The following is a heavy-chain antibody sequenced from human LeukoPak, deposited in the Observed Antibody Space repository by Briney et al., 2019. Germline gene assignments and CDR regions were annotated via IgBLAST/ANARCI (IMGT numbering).Heavy chain of an antibody. V-gene: IGHV3-23*01. J-gene: IGHJ4*02. CDR3: AKDRPNYYGSNGHYYRRDGDY. CDR1: GFTFSVYA. Sequence: GGSLRLSCTASGFTFSVYAMSWVRQAPGKGLQWVSSITSSGDGTYYADYVKGRFTISRDNSESMLYLQMNRLRVEDTAVYFCAKDRPNYYGSNGHYYRRDGDYWGQGTLVTVSS. CDR2: ITSSGDGT. D-gene: IGHD3-22*01.